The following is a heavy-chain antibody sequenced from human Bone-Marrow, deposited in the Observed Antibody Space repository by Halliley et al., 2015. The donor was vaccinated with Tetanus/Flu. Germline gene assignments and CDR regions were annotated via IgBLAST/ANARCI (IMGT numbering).Heavy chain of an antibody. CDR3: AREIGLMPALWGIVVGAFDL. CDR2: DGSIT. V-gene: IGHV3-74*01. D-gene: IGHD6-19*01. Sequence: DGSITNHADSVKGRFTISRDNAKNTLYLQMNSLKAEDTAVYYCAREIGLMPALWGIVVGAFDLWGQGTMVTVSS. J-gene: IGHJ3*01.